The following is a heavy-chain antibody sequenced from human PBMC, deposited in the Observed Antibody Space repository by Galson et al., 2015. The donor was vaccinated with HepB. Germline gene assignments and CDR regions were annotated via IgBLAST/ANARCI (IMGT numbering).Heavy chain of an antibody. D-gene: IGHD3-10*01. Sequence: SLRLSCAASGFTFTDAWMSWVRQAPGKGLEWVGRIKSKTDGGTAAYAAPVKDRCTMSRDDSKNTLFLQMNSLKIEDTAMYYCTTLRKYFAGSGSYRAFDLWGQGTMVTVSS. CDR1: GFTFTDAW. CDR3: TTLRKYFAGSGSYRAFDL. V-gene: IGHV3-15*01. J-gene: IGHJ3*01. CDR2: IKSKTDGGTA.